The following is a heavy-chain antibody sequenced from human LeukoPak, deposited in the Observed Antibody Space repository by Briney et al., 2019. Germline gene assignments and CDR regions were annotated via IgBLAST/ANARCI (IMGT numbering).Heavy chain of an antibody. CDR3: ARSRSENYYYGMDV. D-gene: IGHD5-24*01. Sequence: SETLSLTCAVSGYSISSGYYWGWIRQPPGKGLEWIGSIFHSGSTYYNPSLKSRVNMSVDTSKNQISLKLNSVTAADTAVYYCARSRSENYYYGMDVWGKGTTVTVSS. J-gene: IGHJ6*04. CDR1: GYSISSGYY. CDR2: IFHSGST. V-gene: IGHV4-38-2*01.